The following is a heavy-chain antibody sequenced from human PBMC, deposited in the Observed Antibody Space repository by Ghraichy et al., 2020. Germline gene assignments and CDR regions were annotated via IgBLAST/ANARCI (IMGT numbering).Heavy chain of an antibody. D-gene: IGHD2-15*01. Sequence: SETLSLTCTVSGGSISSNYWSWIRQPPGKGLECIGYIFYSGSINYNPSLKSRVTISVDTSKNQFSLKLSSVTAADTAVYYCARVTSSGGRDYFDYWGQGTLVTVSS. CDR1: GGSISSNY. CDR3: ARVTSSGGRDYFDY. J-gene: IGHJ4*02. CDR2: IFYSGSI. V-gene: IGHV4-59*01.